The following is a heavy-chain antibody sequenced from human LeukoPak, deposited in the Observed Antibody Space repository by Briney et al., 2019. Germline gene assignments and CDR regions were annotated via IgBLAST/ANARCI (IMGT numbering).Heavy chain of an antibody. D-gene: IGHD3-22*01. CDR1: GFTFSSFG. Sequence: GGSLRLSCAASGFTFSSFGMNWVRQAPGKGLEWVSYISSSSSTIYYADSVKGRFTISRDNAKNSLYLQMNSLRAEDTAVYYCARNFHRRLYDSSGYYPYWGQGTLVTVSS. CDR2: ISSSSSTI. CDR3: ARNFHRRLYDSSGYYPY. J-gene: IGHJ4*02. V-gene: IGHV3-48*01.